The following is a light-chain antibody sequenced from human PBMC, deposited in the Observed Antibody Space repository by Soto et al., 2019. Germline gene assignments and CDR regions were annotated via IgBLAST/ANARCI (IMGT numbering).Light chain of an antibody. Sequence: DIQMTQSPSSLSASVGDRVIITCQASQDIINHLNWYQQKVGKAPKLLISGASSLEAGVPSRFSGSGDGPDFTLTITSLQPEDIATYYCQQYVQALSLVGGTEVEI. CDR1: QDIINH. J-gene: IGKJ4*01. CDR2: GAS. CDR3: QQYVQALS. V-gene: IGKV1-33*01.